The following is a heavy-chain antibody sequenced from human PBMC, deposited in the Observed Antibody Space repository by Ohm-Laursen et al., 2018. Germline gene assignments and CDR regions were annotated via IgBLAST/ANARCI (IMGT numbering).Heavy chain of an antibody. CDR2: ISWNSGTI. Sequence: SLRLSCAASGFIFDDYAMHWVRQAPGKGLEWVSGISWNSGTIAYADSVKGRFTISRDNAKNSLYLQMNSLRAEDTALYYCAKQWLLNYYGMDVWGQGTTVTVSS. D-gene: IGHD6-19*01. CDR3: AKQWLLNYYGMDV. J-gene: IGHJ6*02. V-gene: IGHV3-9*01. CDR1: GFIFDDYA.